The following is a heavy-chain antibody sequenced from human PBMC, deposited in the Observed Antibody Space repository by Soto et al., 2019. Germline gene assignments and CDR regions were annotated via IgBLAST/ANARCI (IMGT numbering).Heavy chain of an antibody. J-gene: IGHJ4*02. CDR1: GCSIRSYY. Sequence: SETLSLTCSVSGCSIRSYYWAWVRQAPGKGLEWIGDISYSGSTNYNPSLMSRVTISVDTSRNQFSLTLNSVTAGDTAVYYCARINYFDSSASLGHWGQGTLVTVSS. V-gene: IGHV4-59*01. D-gene: IGHD3-22*01. CDR2: ISYSGST. CDR3: ARINYFDSSASLGH.